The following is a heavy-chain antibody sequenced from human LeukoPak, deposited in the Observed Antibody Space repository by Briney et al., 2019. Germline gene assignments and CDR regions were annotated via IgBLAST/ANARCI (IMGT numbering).Heavy chain of an antibody. CDR3: ARERQDAILHSGAFDI. V-gene: IGHV3-30-3*01. Sequence: GGSLRLSCAASGFTFSTYFMHWVRQAPGKGLEWVADIASDGSHTFYVESVKGRFTISRDNSKNTLYLQMNSLRAKDTAAYFCARERQDAILHSGAFDIWGQGTMVTVSS. CDR2: IASDGSHT. D-gene: IGHD2-21*01. J-gene: IGHJ3*02. CDR1: GFTFSTYF.